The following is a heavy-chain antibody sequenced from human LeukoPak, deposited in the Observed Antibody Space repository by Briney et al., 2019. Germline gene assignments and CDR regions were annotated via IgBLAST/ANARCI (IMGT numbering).Heavy chain of an antibody. Sequence: SVKVSCKASGGTFSSYAISWVRQAPGQGLEWMGGIIPIFGTANYAQKFQGRVTITADESTSTAYMELSSLRSDDTAVYYCARGGRFPDAAGNVHDAFDIWGQGTMVTVSS. CDR3: ARGGRFPDAAGNVHDAFDI. CDR1: GGTFSSYA. V-gene: IGHV1-69*01. D-gene: IGHD6-19*01. CDR2: IIPIFGTA. J-gene: IGHJ3*02.